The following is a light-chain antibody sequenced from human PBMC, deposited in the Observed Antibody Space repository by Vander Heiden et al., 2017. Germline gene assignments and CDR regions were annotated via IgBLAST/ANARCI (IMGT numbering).Light chain of an antibody. CDR3: AAWDDSLTGLV. J-gene: IGLJ2*01. V-gene: IGLV1-44*01. CDR2: NND. Sequence: SVQTQPQSTSATPGHRVTTSYSASCSNLGSNAVIWCHQLPGAAPRLLIYNNDQRPSGVPDRFSGSKSGTSASLSVSGLRSEDEADYYCAAWDDSLTGLVFGGGTKLTVL. CDR1: CSNLGSNA.